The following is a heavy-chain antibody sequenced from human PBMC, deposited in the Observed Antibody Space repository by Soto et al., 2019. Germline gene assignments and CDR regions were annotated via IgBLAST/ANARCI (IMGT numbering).Heavy chain of an antibody. CDR3: ASVKSSIWYNTGGFED. Sequence: PSEPLSLTCTVSGGSISSYYWSWIRQPPGKGLEWIGYIYYSGSTNYNPSLKSRVTISVDTSKNQFSLKLSSVTAADTAVYYCASVKSSIWYNTGGFEDWGQGTLVTV. V-gene: IGHV4-59*01. J-gene: IGHJ4*02. CDR2: IYYSGST. D-gene: IGHD6-13*01. CDR1: GGSISSYY.